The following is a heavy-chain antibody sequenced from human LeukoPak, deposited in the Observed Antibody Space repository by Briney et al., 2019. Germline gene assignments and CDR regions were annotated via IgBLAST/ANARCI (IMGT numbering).Heavy chain of an antibody. CDR3: ARRGSLGNDAFDI. CDR2: IYPGDSDT. J-gene: IGHJ3*02. D-gene: IGHD1-26*01. V-gene: IGHV5-51*01. CDR1: GHSFTSYW. Sequence: GESLKISCKGSGHSFTSYWIGWVRQMPGRGLEWMGIIYPGDSDTRYSPSFQGQVTISADKSISTAYLQWSSLKASDTAMYYCARRGSLGNDAFDIWGQGTMVSVSA.